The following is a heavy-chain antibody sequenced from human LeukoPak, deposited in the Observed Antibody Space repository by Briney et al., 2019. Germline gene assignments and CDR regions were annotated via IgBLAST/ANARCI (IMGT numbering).Heavy chain of an antibody. V-gene: IGHV3-11*06. CDR3: ARLGSIAAAGTPDY. CDR1: GFPFSDHY. Sequence: GGSLRLSCAASGFPFSDHYMRWIRQAPGKGVEWVSYISTSSSHTIYADSVKGRFTIARDNAKNSLSLQLNSLRADDTAVYYCARLGSIAAAGTPDYWGQGTLVTVSS. CDR2: ISTSSSHT. J-gene: IGHJ4*02. D-gene: IGHD6-13*01.